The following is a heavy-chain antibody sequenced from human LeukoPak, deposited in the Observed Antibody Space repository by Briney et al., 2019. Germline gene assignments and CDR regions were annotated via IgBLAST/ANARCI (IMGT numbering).Heavy chain of an antibody. J-gene: IGHJ4*02. Sequence: SETLSLTCAVYGGSFSGYYWSRIRQPPGKGLEWIGEINHSGSTNYNPSLKSRVTISVDTSRNQFSLKLSSVTAADTAVYYCARGVYYDSSGYSNFDYWGQGTLVTVSS. CDR2: INHSGST. CDR1: GGSFSGYY. D-gene: IGHD3-22*01. V-gene: IGHV4-34*01. CDR3: ARGVYYDSSGYSNFDY.